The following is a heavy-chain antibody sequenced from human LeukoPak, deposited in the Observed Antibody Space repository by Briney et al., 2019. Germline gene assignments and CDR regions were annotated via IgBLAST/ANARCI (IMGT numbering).Heavy chain of an antibody. D-gene: IGHD2-8*01. CDR2: ISWNSGTK. CDR1: GFTFSSYW. V-gene: IGHV3-9*01. Sequence: PGGSLRLSCAASGFTFSSYWIHWVRQAPGKGLEWVSGISWNSGTKGYADSVKGRFTISRDNAKNSLYLQMNSLRGEDAALYYCAVLHYYAMDVWGQGTTVTVSS. CDR3: AVLHYYAMDV. J-gene: IGHJ6*02.